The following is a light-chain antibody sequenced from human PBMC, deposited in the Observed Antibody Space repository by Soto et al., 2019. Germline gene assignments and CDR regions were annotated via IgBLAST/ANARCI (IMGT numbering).Light chain of an antibody. CDR3: QQYGSSPPIT. J-gene: IGKJ5*01. Sequence: EIVLTQSPGTLSLSPGERAALSCRASQSVSSSYLAWYQQKPGQAPRLLIYGASSRATGIPDRFSGSGSGTAFTLTISTLDPEDFAVYCCQQYGSSPPITFCQGTRLEIK. CDR1: QSVSSSY. V-gene: IGKV3-20*01. CDR2: GAS.